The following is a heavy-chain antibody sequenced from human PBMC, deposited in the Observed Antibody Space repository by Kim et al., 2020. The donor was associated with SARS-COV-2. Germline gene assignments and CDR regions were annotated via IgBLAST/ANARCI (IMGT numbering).Heavy chain of an antibody. CDR1: GFTFSTYG. D-gene: IGHD3-10*01. Sequence: GGSLRLSCAASGFTFSTYGMHWVRQAPGKGLEWVAFIWYDGSNGHYGDSVKGRFTISRDNSKDTVYLQMNSLRPDDTAVYFCAKDSARYASGKGGSFDP. J-gene: IGHJ5*02. CDR2: IWYDGSNG. CDR3: AKDSARYASGKGGSFDP. V-gene: IGHV3-30*02.